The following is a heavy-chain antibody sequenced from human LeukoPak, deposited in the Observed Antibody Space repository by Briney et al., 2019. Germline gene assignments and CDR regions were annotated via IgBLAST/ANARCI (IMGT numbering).Heavy chain of an antibody. CDR3: AKGVVVAPDVTPFDY. Sequence: GGSLGLSCAVSGLTFNNYAMSWVRQAPGKGLEWVSGISGRGASKYYADSVKGRFTISRDNSKNTLYLQMNSLRAEDTAVYYCAKGVVVAPDVTPFDYWGQGTLVTVSS. V-gene: IGHV3-23*01. CDR1: GLTFNNYA. D-gene: IGHD2-2*01. J-gene: IGHJ4*02. CDR2: ISGRGASK.